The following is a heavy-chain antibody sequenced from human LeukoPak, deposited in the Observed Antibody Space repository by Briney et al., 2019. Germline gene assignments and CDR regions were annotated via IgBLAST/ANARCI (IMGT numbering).Heavy chain of an antibody. D-gene: IGHD6-13*01. V-gene: IGHV3-73*01. J-gene: IGHJ4*02. CDR2: IRSKANSYAT. CDR3: TSRDSSSWYLN. CDR1: GYDFTMYY. Sequence: KVSCKASGYDFTMYYMHWVRQASGKGLEWVGRIRSKANSYATAYAASVKGRFTISRDDPKNTAYLQMNSLKTEDTAVYYCTSRDSSSWYLNWGQGTLVTVSS.